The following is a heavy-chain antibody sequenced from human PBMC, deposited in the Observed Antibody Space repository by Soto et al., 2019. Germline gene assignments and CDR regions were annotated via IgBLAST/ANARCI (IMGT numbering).Heavy chain of an antibody. D-gene: IGHD2-21*02. V-gene: IGHV4-30-4*01. CDR2: IYYSGNT. J-gene: IGHJ5*02. Sequence: QVQLQESGPGLVKPSQTLSLTCTVSGGSISSGDYYWSWIRQPPGKGLEWIGDIYYSGNTYYNPSLRSXXTXSXXTSKNQFSLKLSSVTAADTAVYYCARDRDVSWFDPWGQGTLVTVSS. CDR3: ARDRDVSWFDP. CDR1: GGSISSGDYY.